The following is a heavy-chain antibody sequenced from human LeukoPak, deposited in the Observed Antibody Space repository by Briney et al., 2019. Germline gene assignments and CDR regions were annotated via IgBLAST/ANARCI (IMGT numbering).Heavy chain of an antibody. CDR3: ARRRYDILTGYRKGYFDY. CDR1: GGSFSGYY. Sequence: SETLSLTCAVYGGSFSGYYWSWIRQPPGKGLEWIVEINHSGSTNYNPSLKSRVTISVDTSKNQFSLKLSSVTAADTAVYYCARRRYDILTGYRKGYFDYWGQGTLVTVSS. D-gene: IGHD3-9*01. J-gene: IGHJ4*02. V-gene: IGHV4-34*01. CDR2: INHSGST.